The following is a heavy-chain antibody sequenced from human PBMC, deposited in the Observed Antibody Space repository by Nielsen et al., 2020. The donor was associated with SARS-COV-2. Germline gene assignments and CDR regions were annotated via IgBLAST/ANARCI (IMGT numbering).Heavy chain of an antibody. V-gene: IGHV3-30*18. CDR3: AKGYWFDP. J-gene: IGHJ5*02. Sequence: GESLKISCAASKFTFSSYGMHWVRQAPGKGLEWVAVISYDGSNKYYADSVKGRFTISRDNSKNTLYLQMNSLRAEDTAVYYCAKGYWFDPWGQGTLVTVSS. CDR2: ISYDGSNK. CDR1: KFTFSSYG.